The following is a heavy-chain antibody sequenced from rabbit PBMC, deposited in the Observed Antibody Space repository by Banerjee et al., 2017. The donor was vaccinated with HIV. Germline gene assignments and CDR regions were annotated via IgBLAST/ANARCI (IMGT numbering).Heavy chain of an antibody. CDR1: GFSFSSSYY. V-gene: IGHV1S45*01. J-gene: IGHJ4*01. CDR3: ARDIGYDGYDL. D-gene: IGHD6-1*01. CDR2: IYGGSSGST. Sequence: QEQLEESGGGLVQPEGSLTLTCTASGFSFSSSYYMCWVRQAPGKGLEWIACIYGGSSGSTYYASWAKGRFTISKTSSTTVTLQMGSLTVAETATYFCARDIGYDGYDLWGQGTLVTVS.